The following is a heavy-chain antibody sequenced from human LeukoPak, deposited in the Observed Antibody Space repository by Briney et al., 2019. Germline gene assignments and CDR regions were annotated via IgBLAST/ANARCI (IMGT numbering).Heavy chain of an antibody. CDR3: ARDKSYTPGIFDY. CDR1: GGSISSSSYY. Sequence: SETLSLTCTVSGGSISSSSYYWGWIRQPPGKGLEWIGSIYYSGSTYYNPSLKSRVTISVDRSKNQFSLKLSSVTAADTAVYYCARDKSYTPGIFDYWGQGTLVTVSS. V-gene: IGHV4-39*07. D-gene: IGHD3-16*01. J-gene: IGHJ4*02. CDR2: IYYSGST.